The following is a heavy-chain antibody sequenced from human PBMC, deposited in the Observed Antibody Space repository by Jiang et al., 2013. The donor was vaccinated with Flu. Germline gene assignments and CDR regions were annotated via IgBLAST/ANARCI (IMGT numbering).Heavy chain of an antibody. Sequence: NSAAWNWIRQSPSRGLEWLGRTYYRSKWYNDYAVSVKSRITINPDTSKNQFSLQLNSVTPEDTAVYYCAVSFSFPPEKYYYYGMDVWGQGTTVTVSS. CDR1: NSAA. V-gene: IGHV6-1*01. J-gene: IGHJ6*02. CDR2: TYYRSKWYN. CDR3: AVSFSFPPEKYYYYGMDV.